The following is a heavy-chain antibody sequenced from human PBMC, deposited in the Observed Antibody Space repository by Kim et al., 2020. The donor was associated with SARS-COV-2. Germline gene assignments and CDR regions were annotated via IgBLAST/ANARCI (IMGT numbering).Heavy chain of an antibody. V-gene: IGHV3-23*01. Sequence: ADSVKVRFTLSRDNSKNTLYLQMNSLRAEDTAVYYCAKVQTAMPVHGNDYWGQGTLVTVSS. CDR3: AKVQTAMPVHGNDY. D-gene: IGHD5-18*01. J-gene: IGHJ4*02.